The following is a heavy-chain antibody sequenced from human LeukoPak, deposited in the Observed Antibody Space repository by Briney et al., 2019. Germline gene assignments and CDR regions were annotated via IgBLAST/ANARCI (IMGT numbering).Heavy chain of an antibody. CDR2: ISSSSSYI. CDR3: ARDLVGYPRLEIYCYFDY. Sequence: RGSLRLSCAASGFTFSSYSMNWVRQAPGKGLEWVSSISSSSSYIYYADSVKGRFTISRDNAKNSLYLQMNSLRAEDTAVYYCARDLVGYPRLEIYCYFDYWGQGTLVTVSS. D-gene: IGHD1-26*01. J-gene: IGHJ4*02. CDR1: GFTFSSYS. V-gene: IGHV3-21*01.